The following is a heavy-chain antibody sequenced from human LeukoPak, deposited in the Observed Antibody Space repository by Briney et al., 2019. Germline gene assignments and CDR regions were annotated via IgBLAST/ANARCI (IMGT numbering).Heavy chain of an antibody. Sequence: GGSLRLSCAASGFTFSNYAMHWVRQAPGQRLEWMGWINAGNGNTKYSQKFQGRVTITRDTSASTAYMELSSLRSEDTAVYYCARGKYYYDSSGYYEPDYWGQGTLVTVSS. V-gene: IGHV1-3*01. CDR1: GFTFSNYA. CDR3: ARGKYYYDSSGYYEPDY. CDR2: INAGNGNT. J-gene: IGHJ4*02. D-gene: IGHD3-22*01.